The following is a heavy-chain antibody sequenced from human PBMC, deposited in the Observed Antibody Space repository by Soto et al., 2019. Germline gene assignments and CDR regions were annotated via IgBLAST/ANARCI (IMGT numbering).Heavy chain of an antibody. D-gene: IGHD6-13*01. CDR1: GGTFSSYT. CDR2: IIPILGIA. CDR3: ARDRSAAAGAAEHFQH. Sequence: QVQLVQSGAEVKKPGSSVKVSCKASGGTFSSYTISWVRQAPGQGLEWMGRIIPILGIANYAQKFQGRVTITADKSTSTAYMELSSLRSEDTAVYYCARDRSAAAGAAEHFQHWGQGTLVTVSS. J-gene: IGHJ1*01. V-gene: IGHV1-69*08.